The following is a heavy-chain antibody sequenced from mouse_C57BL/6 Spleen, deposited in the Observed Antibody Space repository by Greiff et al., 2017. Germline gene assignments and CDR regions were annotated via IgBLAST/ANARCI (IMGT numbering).Heavy chain of an antibody. CDR1: GFNITDYY. CDR3: ALPSYDYEWCAY. V-gene: IGHV14-2*01. CDR2: IDPEGGVT. Sequence: VQLQQSGAELVKPGASVKLSCTASGFNITDYYMHWVKQRTEQGLEWIGRIDPEGGVTKYAPKLPGKATITADTSSNTAYLQLSSRTSEDNAVYYYALPSYDYEWCAYWGQGTLVTVSA. J-gene: IGHJ3*01. D-gene: IGHD2-4*01.